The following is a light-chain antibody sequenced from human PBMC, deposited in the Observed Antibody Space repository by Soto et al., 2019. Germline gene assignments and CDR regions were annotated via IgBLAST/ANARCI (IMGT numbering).Light chain of an antibody. J-gene: IGKJ4*01. CDR3: QQYNNWPLT. Sequence: VVMTQSPATLSVSPGERATLSYRASQTVRDNLGWYQQKPGQPPRLLIYGATTRATGIPARFSGSGSGTEFTLTISSLQSEDFAVYYCQQYNNWPLTFGGGTKVDIK. CDR2: GAT. CDR1: QTVRDN. V-gene: IGKV3D-15*01.